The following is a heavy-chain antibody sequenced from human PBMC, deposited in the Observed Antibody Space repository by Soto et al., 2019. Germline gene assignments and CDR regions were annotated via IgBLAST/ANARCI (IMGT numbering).Heavy chain of an antibody. J-gene: IGHJ2*01. Sequence: EVQLLESGGGLVQPGGSLRLSCVGAGFTFINYAMNWVRQTPGQGLEWVSGISGGGDRTFDADSVKGRFTISRDNSKNTVNLQMNSLRADDTAVYYCARKVLGSTSRPDWWYFELWGRGTLVTVSS. CDR1: GFTFINYA. D-gene: IGHD2-2*01. V-gene: IGHV3-23*01. CDR3: ARKVLGSTSRPDWWYFEL. CDR2: ISGGGDRT.